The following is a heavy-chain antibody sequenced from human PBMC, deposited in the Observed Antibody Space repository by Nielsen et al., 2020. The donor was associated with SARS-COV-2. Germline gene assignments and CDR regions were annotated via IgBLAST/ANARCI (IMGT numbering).Heavy chain of an antibody. V-gene: IGHV3-23*01. J-gene: IGHJ1*01. Sequence: GESLKISCAASGFTFSSYAMSWVRQAPGKGLERVSAISGSGGSTYYADSVKGRFTISRDNSKNTLYLQMNSLRAEDTAVYYCAKVRYSSGWYVGEYFQHWGQGTLVTVSS. CDR2: ISGSGGST. D-gene: IGHD6-19*01. CDR3: AKVRYSSGWYVGEYFQH. CDR1: GFTFSSYA.